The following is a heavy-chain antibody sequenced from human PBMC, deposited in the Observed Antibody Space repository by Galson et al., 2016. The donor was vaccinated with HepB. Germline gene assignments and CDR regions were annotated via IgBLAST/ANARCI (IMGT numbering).Heavy chain of an antibody. Sequence: SLRLSCAASGFTFSTYSTTWVRQAPGKGLEWVSAISGTGGRTHYADSVKGRFSISRDGSKNTLYLQLNTLRVDDTAVYYCAKSSCGGECYYRMDVWGQGTTVTVSS. J-gene: IGHJ6*02. V-gene: IGHV3-23*01. CDR1: GFTFSTYS. CDR3: AKSSCGGECYYRMDV. CDR2: ISGTGGRT. D-gene: IGHD2-21*01.